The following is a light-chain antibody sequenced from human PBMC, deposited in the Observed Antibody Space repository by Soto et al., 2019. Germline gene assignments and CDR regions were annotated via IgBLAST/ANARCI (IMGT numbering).Light chain of an antibody. CDR3: QHYGSSSWP. J-gene: IGKJ1*01. CDR1: QSISSSD. CDR2: AAS. Sequence: THAPATLSVTTGARATLSCRASQSISSSDLAWYQHRPGQAPRLLIYAASSRATGIPVRFSGSGSGTDFTLSISRLEPEDFAVYYCQHYGSSSWPFGQVTKVDVK. V-gene: IGKV3-20*01.